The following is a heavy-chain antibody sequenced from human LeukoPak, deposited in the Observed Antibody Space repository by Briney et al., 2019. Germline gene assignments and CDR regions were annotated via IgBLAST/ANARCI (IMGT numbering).Heavy chain of an antibody. J-gene: IGHJ4*02. CDR3: VRGGGTAHFDY. D-gene: IGHD1-26*01. CDR2: INPPSGGT. CDR1: GYTFTSYN. Sequence: GASVKVSCKASGYTFTSYNIHWVRQAPGQGLEWMGWINPPSGGTNYAQKFQGRVTMTRDTSICTAYMELSSLTSDDTAVYFCVRGGGTAHFDYWGQGTLVTVSS. V-gene: IGHV1-2*02.